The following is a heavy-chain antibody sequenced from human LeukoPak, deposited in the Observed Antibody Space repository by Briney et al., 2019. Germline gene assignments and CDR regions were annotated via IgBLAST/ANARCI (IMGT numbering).Heavy chain of an antibody. J-gene: IGHJ4*02. CDR1: GYTFTSYD. V-gene: IGHV1-8*01. CDR3: ARGRAGYCSGGSCYVDY. Sequence: GASVKVSCKASGYTFTSYDINWVRQATGQGLEWMGWMNPNSGNTGYAQKFQGRVTMTRNTSISTAYMELSSLRSEDTAVYYCARGRAGYCSGGSCYVDYWGQGTLVTVSS. D-gene: IGHD2-15*01. CDR2: MNPNSGNT.